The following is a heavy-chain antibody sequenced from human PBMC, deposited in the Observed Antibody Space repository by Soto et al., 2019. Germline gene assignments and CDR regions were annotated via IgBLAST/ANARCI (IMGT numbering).Heavy chain of an antibody. Sequence: QVHLVQSGAEVKKPGASVKVSCKGSGYTFTSYGITWVRQAPGQGLEWMGWISAHNGNTNYAQKLQGRVTVTRDTSPSTAYMELSRLRSDDTAVYYCARGRYGDYWGQGALVTVSS. CDR3: ARGRYGDY. D-gene: IGHD1-1*01. V-gene: IGHV1-18*01. CDR2: ISAHNGNT. CDR1: GYTFTSYG. J-gene: IGHJ4*02.